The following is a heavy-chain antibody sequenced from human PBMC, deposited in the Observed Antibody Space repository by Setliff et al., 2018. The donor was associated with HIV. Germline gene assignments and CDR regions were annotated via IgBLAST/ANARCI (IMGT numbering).Heavy chain of an antibody. Sequence: PGGSLRLSCASSGFTFTAYNVAWVRQAPGKGLEWISAISPNGDITYYAASVQGRFTISRDNPKNTVYLQMSSLIAEGTALYYCANYGDYWGQGTLVTVSS. CDR3: ANYGDY. CDR2: ISPNGDIT. D-gene: IGHD4-17*01. J-gene: IGHJ4*02. V-gene: IGHV3-23*01. CDR1: GFTFTAYN.